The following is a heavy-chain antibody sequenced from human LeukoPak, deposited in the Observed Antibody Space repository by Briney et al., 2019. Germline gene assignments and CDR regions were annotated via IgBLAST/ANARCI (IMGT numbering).Heavy chain of an antibody. CDR1: GFTFGDHA. Sequence: GGSLRLSCTASGFTFGDHAMSWVRQAPGKGLEGLGFIRSKSYGGTTEHAASAKGRFTFSRDDSKRIAYLQMNRLTTEDTAVYYCSRGPTQRWLSSGRDVWGQGTTVIVSS. D-gene: IGHD5-18*01. J-gene: IGHJ6*02. CDR3: SRGPTQRWLSSGRDV. V-gene: IGHV3-49*04. CDR2: IRSKSYGGTT.